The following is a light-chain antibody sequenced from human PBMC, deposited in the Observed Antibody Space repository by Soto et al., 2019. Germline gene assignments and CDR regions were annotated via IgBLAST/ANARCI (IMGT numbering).Light chain of an antibody. V-gene: IGLV2-14*01. CDR3: SSYTTTDPYV. CDR1: SSDVGAYDF. Sequence: QSVLTQPASVSGSPGQSITISCTGTSSDVGAYDFVSWYQQHPGKAPKYLIYEVSNRPSGFSDRFSGSKSGTTASLTISGLQAEDEADYYCSSYTTTDPYVFGTGTKLTVL. J-gene: IGLJ1*01. CDR2: EVS.